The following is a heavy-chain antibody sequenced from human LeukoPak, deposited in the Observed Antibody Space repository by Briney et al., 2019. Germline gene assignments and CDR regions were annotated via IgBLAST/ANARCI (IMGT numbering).Heavy chain of an antibody. CDR1: GGSISSYY. D-gene: IGHD6-19*01. V-gene: IGHV4-59*01. Sequence: SETLSLTCTVSGGSISSYYWSWIRQPPGKGLEWIGYIYYSGSTNYNPSLKSRVTISVDTSKNQFSLKLSSVTAADTAVYYCARVLIIAVAGTGWFDPWGQGTLVTVYS. CDR3: ARVLIIAVAGTGWFDP. J-gene: IGHJ5*02. CDR2: IYYSGST.